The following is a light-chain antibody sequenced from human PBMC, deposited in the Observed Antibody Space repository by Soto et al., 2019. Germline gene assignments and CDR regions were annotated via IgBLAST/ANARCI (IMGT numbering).Light chain of an antibody. CDR3: QQYNSAWT. CDR2: KAS. CDR1: QSISSW. Sequence: DIQMTQSPSTLSASVGDRVTITCRASQSISSWLAWYQQKPGKAPKLLIYKASSLESGVPSRFSGSGSGTESTLTISSLQPDDFATYYCQQYNSAWTFGQGTKVDIK. V-gene: IGKV1-5*03. J-gene: IGKJ1*01.